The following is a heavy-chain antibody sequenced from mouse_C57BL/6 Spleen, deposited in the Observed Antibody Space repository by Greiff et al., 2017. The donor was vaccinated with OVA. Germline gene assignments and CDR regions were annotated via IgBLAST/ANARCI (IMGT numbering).Heavy chain of an antibody. J-gene: IGHJ1*03. CDR2: ISYDGSN. Sequence: EVQRVESGPGLVKPSQSLSLTCSVTGYSITSGYYWNWIRQFPGNKLEWMGYISYDGSNNYNPSLKNRISITRDTSKNQFFLKLNSVTTEDTATYYCARDEGNWYFDVWGTGTTVTVSS. CDR3: ARDEGNWYFDV. CDR1: GYSITSGYY. D-gene: IGHD2-14*01. V-gene: IGHV3-6*01.